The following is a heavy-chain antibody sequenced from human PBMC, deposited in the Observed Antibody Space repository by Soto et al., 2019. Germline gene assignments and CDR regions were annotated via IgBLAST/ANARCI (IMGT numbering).Heavy chain of an antibody. Sequence: VQLVESGGGLVQPGRSLRLSCAASGFTFDDYAMHWVRQAPGKGLEWVPGISWNSGSIGYADSVKGRFTISRDNAKNSLYLQMNSLGAEDTALYYCAKGRTLEYCSGGSCYSFDWYFDLWGRGTLVTVSS. CDR2: ISWNSGSI. CDR1: GFTFDDYA. J-gene: IGHJ2*01. V-gene: IGHV3-9*01. CDR3: AKGRTLEYCSGGSCYSFDWYFDL. D-gene: IGHD2-15*01.